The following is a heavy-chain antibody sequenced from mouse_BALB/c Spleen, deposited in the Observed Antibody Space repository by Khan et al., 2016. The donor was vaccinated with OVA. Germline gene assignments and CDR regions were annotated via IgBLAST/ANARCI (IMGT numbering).Heavy chain of an antibody. D-gene: IGHD1-1*01. CDR3: TSHLAGSCAY. CDR2: ISSDGTYT. Sequence: EVQLQESGGDLVKPGGSLKLSCAASGFTFRNYGMSWVRQTPDKRLEWVATISSDGTYTYYPDSVKGRFTISRNNAKNTLYLQMSRLKSEDTAMYYCTSHLAGSCAYWGQGTLVTVSA. V-gene: IGHV5-6*01. J-gene: IGHJ3*01. CDR1: GFTFRNYG.